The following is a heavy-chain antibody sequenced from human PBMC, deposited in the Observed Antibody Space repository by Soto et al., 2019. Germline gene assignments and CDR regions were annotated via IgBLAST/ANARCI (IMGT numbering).Heavy chain of an antibody. J-gene: IGHJ4*02. V-gene: IGHV4-31*03. CDR3: ARGRPMMRAKSFFDY. CDR1: GDSVSSGSHF. Sequence: SETLSLTCTVSGDSVSSGSHFWTWIRQHPGKGLEWLGYISYSGSTYYNPSLNPSLKTRLSISIDTSENHFSLHLSSVNAADTAVYYCARGRPMMRAKSFFDYRGPATLVSGSS. D-gene: IGHD1-26*01. CDR2: ISYSGST.